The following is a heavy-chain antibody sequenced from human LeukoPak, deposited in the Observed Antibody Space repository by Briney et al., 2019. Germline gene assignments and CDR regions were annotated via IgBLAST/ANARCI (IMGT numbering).Heavy chain of an antibody. V-gene: IGHV3-30*04. D-gene: IGHD3-9*01. J-gene: IGHJ4*02. CDR2: ISYDGSNK. CDR3: ARDRVHYDILTGYYH. Sequence: GGSLRLSCAASGFTFSSYAMHWVRQAPGKGLEWVAVISYDGSNKYHADSVKGRFTISRDNSKNTLYLQMNSLRAEDTAVYYCARDRVHYDILTGYYHWGQGTLVTVSS. CDR1: GFTFSSYA.